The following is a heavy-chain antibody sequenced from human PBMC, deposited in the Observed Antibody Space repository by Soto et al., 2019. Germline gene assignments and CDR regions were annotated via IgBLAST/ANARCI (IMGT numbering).Heavy chain of an antibody. CDR2: INPNSGGT. Sequence: QVQLVQSGAEVKKPGASVKVSCKASGYTFTGYYMHWVRQAPGQGLEWMGWINPNSGGTNYAQKLQGRVTMNRDTSISTAYMELSRLRSDDTALYYCARAPPLVPAALFDYWGQGTLVTVSS. CDR3: ARAPPLVPAALFDY. V-gene: IGHV1-2*02. D-gene: IGHD2-2*01. CDR1: GYTFTGYY. J-gene: IGHJ4*02.